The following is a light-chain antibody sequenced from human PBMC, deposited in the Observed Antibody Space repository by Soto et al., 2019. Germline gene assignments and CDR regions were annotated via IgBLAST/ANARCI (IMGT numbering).Light chain of an antibody. CDR1: SSDVGSYNL. V-gene: IGLV2-23*02. J-gene: IGLJ2*01. Sequence: QSALTQPASVSGSPGQSITISCTGTSSDVGSYNLVSWYQHHPGKAPKLMIYEVSERPSGVSNRFSGSKSGNTASLTISGLQAEDEADYYCCSYAGSSTFVIFGGGTKLTVL. CDR3: CSYAGSSTFVI. CDR2: EVS.